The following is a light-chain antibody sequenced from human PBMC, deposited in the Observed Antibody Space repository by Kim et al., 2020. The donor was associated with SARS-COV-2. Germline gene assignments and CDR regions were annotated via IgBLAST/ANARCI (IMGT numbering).Light chain of an antibody. CDR3: QQSYRTPWT. CDR1: QTISYF. J-gene: IGKJ1*01. V-gene: IGKV1-39*01. CDR2: AAS. Sequence: DIQMPQSPASLSASVGDRVTITCRASQTISYFLNWFQQKPGSAPKLLTYAASSLQSGVPSRFSGTGSGTDFTLTISSLQPEDFATYYCQQSYRTPWTFGQGTKVDIK.